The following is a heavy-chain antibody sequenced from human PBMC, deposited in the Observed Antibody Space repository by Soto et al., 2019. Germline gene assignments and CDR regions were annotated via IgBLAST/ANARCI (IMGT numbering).Heavy chain of an antibody. V-gene: IGHV1-69*01. D-gene: IGHD1-7*01. CDR2: ISPMFGTA. J-gene: IGHJ5*01. Sequence: QVQLVQSGAEVRKPGSSVKVSCKASGGTFSSYAISWVRQAPGQGLEWMGGISPMFGTANYAQKFQDRVTIAAVESTKTAYMELISLRTENTAVYYCARLVDFPPNSYDWNYRLNPGFDPWGQGTLVTVSS. CDR3: ARLVDFPPNSYDWNYRLNPGFDP. CDR1: GGTFSSYA.